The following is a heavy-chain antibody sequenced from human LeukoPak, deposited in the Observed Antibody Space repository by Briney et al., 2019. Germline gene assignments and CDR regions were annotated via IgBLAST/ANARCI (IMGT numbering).Heavy chain of an antibody. V-gene: IGHV4-59*01. Sequence: PSETLSLTCSVAGGSMSIYYWSWIRQPPGKGVEWIGYVCYSGRTTYNHSLKRRVTISVDTSKNHFSLKLSSVTAADTAVYYCASLSRVAGTFSEFLFWGQGTLVTVSS. CDR2: VCYSGRT. D-gene: IGHD1-7*01. CDR1: GGSMSIYY. CDR3: ASLSRVAGTFSEFLF. J-gene: IGHJ4*02.